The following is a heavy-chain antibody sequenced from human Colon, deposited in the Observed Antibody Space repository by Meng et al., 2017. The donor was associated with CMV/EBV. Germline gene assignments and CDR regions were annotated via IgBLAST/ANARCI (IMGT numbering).Heavy chain of an antibody. Sequence: QVQLQQWGVGLLKPSETPSLACVFYGGSFSEYYWSWIRHPPGGGLEWIGEIRHSGSTSYSYNSSLKSRVTISIDTSKNQFSLELTSVTAADTAVYYCAGGSYQAWELLHYWGQGTLVTVSS. CDR2: IRHSGSTSY. J-gene: IGHJ4*02. D-gene: IGHD1-26*01. V-gene: IGHV4-34*01. CDR1: GGSFSEYY. CDR3: AGGSYQAWELLHY.